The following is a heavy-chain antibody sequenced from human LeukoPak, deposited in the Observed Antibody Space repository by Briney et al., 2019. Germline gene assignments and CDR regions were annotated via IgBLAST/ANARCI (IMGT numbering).Heavy chain of an antibody. CDR2: ISGDGSKK. CDR3: AKDGQGLTYYFDY. J-gene: IGHJ4*02. D-gene: IGHD3-16*01. V-gene: IGHV3-30*18. Sequence: PGRSLGLSCVASGFTFSSYGMHWVRQAPGEGLEWVAVISGDGSKKYYVDSVKGRFTISIDNSKNTLYLHMNRLRAEDTGVYYCAKDGQGLTYYFDYWGQGTLVTVSS. CDR1: GFTFSSYG.